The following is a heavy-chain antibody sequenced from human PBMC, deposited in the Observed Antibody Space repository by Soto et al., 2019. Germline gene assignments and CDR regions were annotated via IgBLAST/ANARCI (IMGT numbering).Heavy chain of an antibody. J-gene: IGHJ4*02. CDR1: GFTFSGYG. D-gene: IGHD6-19*01. Sequence: QVQMVQSGAEVEEPGASVKVSCRTSGFTFSGYGFYWVRLAPGQGLEWMGWISAYNGNTKYAQKFQGRVTMTTDRSTSTTYMELSSLSSDDTAVYYCARANYPIGWPWDPPDYWGQGTLVTVSS. CDR2: ISAYNGNT. CDR3: ARANYPIGWPWDPPDY. V-gene: IGHV1-18*01.